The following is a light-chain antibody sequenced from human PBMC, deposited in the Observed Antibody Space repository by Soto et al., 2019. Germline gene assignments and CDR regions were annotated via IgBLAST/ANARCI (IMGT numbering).Light chain of an antibody. CDR2: SNT. CDR1: TSNIGINT. Sequence: QSVLTQPPSVSGTPGQRVSISCSGSTSNIGINTVNWYQQLPGTAPKLLIYSNTQRPSGVPARFSGSKSGNTASLTVSGLQAEDEADYYCSSYVDSNNLLFGTGTKVTVL. J-gene: IGLJ1*01. V-gene: IGLV1-44*01. CDR3: SSYVDSNNLL.